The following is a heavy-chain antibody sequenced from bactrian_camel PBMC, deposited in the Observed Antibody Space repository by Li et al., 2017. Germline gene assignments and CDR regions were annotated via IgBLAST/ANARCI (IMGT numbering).Heavy chain of an antibody. CDR2: FNSDGTT. D-gene: IGHD2*01. J-gene: IGHJ4*01. CDR3: TTSQSAELGEYNY. CDR1: AYVFANCG. V-gene: IGHV3S53*01. Sequence: QVQLVESGGGSVQAGGSLKLSCAASAYVFANCGMSWYRQAPGKERELVSTFNSDGTTTYADSVKGRFTISRDNAKNTVYLQLNSLKTEDMAMYYCTTSQSAELGEYNYWGQGTQVTVS.